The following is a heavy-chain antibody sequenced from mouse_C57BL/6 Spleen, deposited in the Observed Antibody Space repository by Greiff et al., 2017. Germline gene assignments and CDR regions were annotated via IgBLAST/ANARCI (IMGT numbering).Heavy chain of an antibody. J-gene: IGHJ3*01. Sequence: VQLQQPGTELVKPGASVKLSCKASGYTFTSYWMHWVKQRPGQGLEWIGNINPSNGGTNYNEKFKSKATLTVDKSSSTAYMQLSSLTSEDSAVYYCAREGYYDYDPFAYWGQGTLVTVSA. CDR2: INPSNGGT. CDR3: AREGYYDYDPFAY. D-gene: IGHD2-4*01. CDR1: GYTFTSYW. V-gene: IGHV1-53*01.